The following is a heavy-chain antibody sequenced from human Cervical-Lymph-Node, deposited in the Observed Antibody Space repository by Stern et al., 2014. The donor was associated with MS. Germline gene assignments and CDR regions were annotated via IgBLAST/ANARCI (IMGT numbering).Heavy chain of an antibody. CDR1: GYTFTSHY. D-gene: IGHD3/OR15-3a*01. Sequence: MQLVESGAEVKKPGASVKVSCKASGYTFTSHYMHWVRQAPGQGLEWVGIINPRGDSASYAQKFQGRVTMTRDTSTSTVYMELSSLRSEDTAVYYCASGTGSKRPTGNYWGQGTLVTVSS. V-gene: IGHV1-46*01. CDR3: ASGTGSKRPTGNY. CDR2: INPRGDSA. J-gene: IGHJ4*02.